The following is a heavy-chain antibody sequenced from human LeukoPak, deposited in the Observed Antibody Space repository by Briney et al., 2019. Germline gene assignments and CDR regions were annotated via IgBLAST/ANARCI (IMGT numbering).Heavy chain of an antibody. CDR1: GFTFDDYG. CDR2: ISSSSSYI. Sequence: PGGSLRLSCAASGFTFDDYGMSWVRQAPGKGLEWVSSISSSSSYIYYADSVKGRFTISRDNAKNSLYLQMNSLRAEDTAVYYCARDRSTSSNSIYYFDYWGQGTLVTVSS. J-gene: IGHJ4*02. CDR3: ARDRSTSSNSIYYFDY. V-gene: IGHV3-21*01. D-gene: IGHD2-2*01.